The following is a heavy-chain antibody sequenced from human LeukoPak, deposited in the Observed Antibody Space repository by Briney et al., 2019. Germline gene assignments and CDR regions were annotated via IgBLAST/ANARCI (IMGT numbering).Heavy chain of an antibody. CDR2: IYHSGST. CDR3: AREDIVVVPAAIRMGNWFDP. CDR1: GYSISSGYY. Sequence: SETLSLTCAVSGYSISSGYYWGWIRQPPGKGLEWIGSIYHSGSTYYNPSLKSRVTISVDTSKNQFSLKLSSVTAADTAVYYCAREDIVVVPAAIRMGNWFDPWGQGTPVTVSS. J-gene: IGHJ5*02. D-gene: IGHD2-2*01. V-gene: IGHV4-38-2*01.